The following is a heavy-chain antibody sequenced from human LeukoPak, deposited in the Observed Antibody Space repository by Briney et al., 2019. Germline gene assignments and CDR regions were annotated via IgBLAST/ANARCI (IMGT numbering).Heavy chain of an antibody. Sequence: GGSLRLSCAASGFTFSSYAMPWVRQAPGKGLEWVAVISYDGSNKYYADSVKGRFTISRDNSKNTLYLQMNSLRAEDTAVYYCARVDCSSTSCPSKPIDYWGQGTLVTVSS. CDR1: GFTFSSYA. V-gene: IGHV3-30*01. CDR2: ISYDGSNK. CDR3: ARVDCSSTSCPSKPIDY. D-gene: IGHD2-2*01. J-gene: IGHJ4*02.